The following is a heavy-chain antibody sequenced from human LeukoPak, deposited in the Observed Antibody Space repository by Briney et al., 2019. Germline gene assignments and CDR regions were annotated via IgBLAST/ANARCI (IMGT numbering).Heavy chain of an antibody. CDR3: ASYIVGATGGYYFDY. Sequence: PSETLSFTCAVYGGSFSGSYWSWIRQPPGKGLEWIGEINHSGSTNYNPSLKSRVTISVDTSKNQFSLKLSSVTAADTAVYYCASYIVGATGGYYFDYWGQGTLVTVSS. CDR2: INHSGST. J-gene: IGHJ4*02. D-gene: IGHD1-26*01. V-gene: IGHV4-34*01. CDR1: GGSFSGSY.